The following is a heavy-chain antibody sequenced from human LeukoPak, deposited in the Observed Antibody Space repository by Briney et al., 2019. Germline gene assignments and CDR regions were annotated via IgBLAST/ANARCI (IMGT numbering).Heavy chain of an antibody. V-gene: IGHV3-11*01. Sequence: PGGSLRLSCAASGFTFSDYYMSWIRQAPGKGLEWVSYISSSGSTIYYADSVKGRFTISRDNAKNSLYLQMNSLRAEDTALYYCAKWVTYDFWSGPAAFDIWGQGTMVTVSS. CDR2: ISSSGSTI. CDR1: GFTFSDYY. J-gene: IGHJ3*02. D-gene: IGHD3-3*01. CDR3: AKWVTYDFWSGPAAFDI.